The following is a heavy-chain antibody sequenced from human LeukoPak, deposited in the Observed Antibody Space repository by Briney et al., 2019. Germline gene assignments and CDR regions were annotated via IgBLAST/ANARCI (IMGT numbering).Heavy chain of an antibody. J-gene: IGHJ3*02. CDR2: IYYCGSA. D-gene: IGHD3-10*01. CDR3: ARVGYYARAFDI. V-gene: IGHV4-59*01. Sequence: SETLSLTCTVSGGSIRSYYWSWIRQPPGKGLEWIGYIYYCGSANYNPSLKSRVTISVDTSKNQFSLKLSSVTAADTAVYYCARVGYYARAFDIWGQGTMVTVSS. CDR1: GGSIRSYY.